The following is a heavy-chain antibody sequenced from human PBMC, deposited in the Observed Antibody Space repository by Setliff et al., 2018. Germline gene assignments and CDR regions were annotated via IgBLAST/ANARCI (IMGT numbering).Heavy chain of an antibody. Sequence: PSETLSLTCTVSGASITSGVYYWSWIRQHPGKGLEWIGYIYHSGNTYYNPSLRSRVTISVDTSKKQFSLHLYSVSAADTAVYYCARGRAGHSGHWGQGTLVTVSS. CDR3: ARGRAGHSGH. CDR2: IYHSGNT. V-gene: IGHV4-31*03. CDR1: GASITSGVYY. D-gene: IGHD6-19*01. J-gene: IGHJ4*02.